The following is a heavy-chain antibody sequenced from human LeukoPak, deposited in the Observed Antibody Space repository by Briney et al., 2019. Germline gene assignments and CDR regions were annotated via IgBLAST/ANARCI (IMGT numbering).Heavy chain of an antibody. CDR1: GFAFSSYS. V-gene: IGHV3-21*01. Sequence: PGGSLRLSCAASGFAFSSYSMHWVRQAPGKGLEWVSSMTSVTYIYYAASVKGRFTISRDNAKNPLYLQMNNLRVEDTAVYYCASADYYGSGSHYTFRGLDYWGQGTLVTVSS. CDR2: MTSVTYI. CDR3: ASADYYGSGSHYTFRGLDY. J-gene: IGHJ4*02. D-gene: IGHD3-10*01.